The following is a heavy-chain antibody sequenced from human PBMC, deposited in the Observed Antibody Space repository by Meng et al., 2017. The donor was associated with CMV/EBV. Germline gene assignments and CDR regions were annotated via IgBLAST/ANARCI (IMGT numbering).Heavy chain of an antibody. CDR1: FTSYY. J-gene: IGHJ5*02. CDR3: ARDSKRIAAAGKRLNWFDP. CDR2: INPSGGST. D-gene: IGHD6-13*01. V-gene: IGHV1-46*01. Sequence: FTSYYMHWVGQAPGQGLEWMGIINPSGGSTSYAQKFQGRVTMTRDTSTSTVYMELSSLRSEDTAVYYCARDSKRIAAAGKRLNWFDPWGQGTLVTVSS.